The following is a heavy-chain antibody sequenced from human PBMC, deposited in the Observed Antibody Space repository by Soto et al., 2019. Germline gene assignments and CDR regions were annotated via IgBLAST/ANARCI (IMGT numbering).Heavy chain of an antibody. CDR3: ARDYVVPAAIGYYYYGMDV. J-gene: IGHJ6*02. V-gene: IGHV4-59*11. CDR2: IYYSGST. Sequence: SETLSLTCTVSVGSINNHYWSWIRQPPGQGLEWIGYIYYSGSTNYNPSLKSRVTISVDTSKSQFSLKLSSVTAADTAVYYCARDYVVPAAIGYYYYGMDVWGQGTTVTVSS. D-gene: IGHD2-2*01. CDR1: VGSINNHY.